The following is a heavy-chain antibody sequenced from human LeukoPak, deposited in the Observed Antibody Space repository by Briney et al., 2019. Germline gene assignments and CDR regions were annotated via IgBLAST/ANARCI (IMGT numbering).Heavy chain of an antibody. CDR1: GGSVSSGSYY. CDR3: ARSGDSSLRFNY. V-gene: IGHV4-61*01. CDR2: IYYSGST. Sequence: PSEALSLTCTVSGGSVSSGSYYWSWIRQPPGKGLEWIGYIYYSGSTNYNPSLKSRVTISVDTSKNQFSLKLSSVTAADTAVYYCARSGDSSLRFNYWGQGTLVTVSS. J-gene: IGHJ4*02. D-gene: IGHD6-13*01.